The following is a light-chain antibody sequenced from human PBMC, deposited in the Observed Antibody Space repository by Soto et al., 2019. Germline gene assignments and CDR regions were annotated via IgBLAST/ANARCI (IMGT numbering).Light chain of an antibody. CDR3: QTWGTGIQV. J-gene: IGLJ2*01. Sequence: QLVLTQSPSASASLGASVKLTCTLSSGHSSYAIAGHQQQPEKGPRYLMKLNSDGSHSKGDGIPDRLSGSSSGAERYLTISSLQSEDEADYYCQTWGTGIQVFGGGTKLTVL. CDR1: SGHSSYA. V-gene: IGLV4-69*01. CDR2: LNSDGSH.